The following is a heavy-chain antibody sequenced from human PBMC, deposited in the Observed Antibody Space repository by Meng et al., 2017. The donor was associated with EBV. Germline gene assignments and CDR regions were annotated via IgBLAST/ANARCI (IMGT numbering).Heavy chain of an antibody. Sequence: QVQLVHAGAEVKKLGSSVKVSCKGFGDNFNNFGISWVRQAPGQGLEWMGDITPVFGIANSAESFQGRVTISADTSTRTAYMDLSSLRSDDTAVYYCVRDLWLRIGECVWGQGTLVTVSS. J-gene: IGHJ4*02. CDR1: GDNFNNFG. CDR3: VRDLWLRIGECV. D-gene: IGHD5-12*01. V-gene: IGHV1-69*17. CDR2: ITPVFGIA.